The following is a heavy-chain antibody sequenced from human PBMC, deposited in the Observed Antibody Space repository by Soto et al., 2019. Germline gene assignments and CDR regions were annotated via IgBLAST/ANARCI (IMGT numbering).Heavy chain of an antibody. V-gene: IGHV1-3*01. Sequence: ASVKVSCEASGYTFTSYAMHWVRQAPGERLEWMGWINAGNGNTKYSQKFQGRVTITRDTSASTAYMELSSLRSEDTAVYYCARDKDQYYDFWSGYYHHGMDVWGQATTVTVSS. J-gene: IGHJ6*02. D-gene: IGHD3-3*01. CDR2: INAGNGNT. CDR3: ARDKDQYYDFWSGYYHHGMDV. CDR1: GYTFTSYA.